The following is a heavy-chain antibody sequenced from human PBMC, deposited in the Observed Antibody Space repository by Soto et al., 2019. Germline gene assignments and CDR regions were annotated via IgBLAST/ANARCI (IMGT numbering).Heavy chain of an antibody. Sequence: LGGSLRLSCAASGFTFSSYSMNWFRQAPGKGLEWVSSISSSSYIYYADSVKGRFTISRDNAKNSLYLQMNSLRAEDTAVYYCARDGYSSGWYYYYGMDVWGQGTTVTVSS. CDR1: GFTFSSYS. D-gene: IGHD6-19*01. CDR3: ARDGYSSGWYYYYGMDV. J-gene: IGHJ6*02. CDR2: ISSSSYI. V-gene: IGHV3-21*01.